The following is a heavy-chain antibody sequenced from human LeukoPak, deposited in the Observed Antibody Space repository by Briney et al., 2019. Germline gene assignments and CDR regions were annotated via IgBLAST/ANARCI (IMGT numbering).Heavy chain of an antibody. CDR3: ARSPTPSTYMDA. J-gene: IGHJ6*03. V-gene: IGHV3-30*04. CDR1: GFTFNSYA. Sequence: GGSLRLSCAASGFTFNSYAMHWVRQAPGKGLEWVAVISYDGSNKYYANSVKGRFTISRDNSKNTLYLQMNSLRAEDTAVYYCARSPTPSTYMDAWGKGTTVTVSS. D-gene: IGHD5/OR15-5a*01. CDR2: ISYDGSNK.